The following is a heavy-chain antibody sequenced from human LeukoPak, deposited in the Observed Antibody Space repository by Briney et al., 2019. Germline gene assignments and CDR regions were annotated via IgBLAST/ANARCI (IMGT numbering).Heavy chain of an antibody. V-gene: IGHV3-21*01. CDR2: ISSSSSYI. Sequence: GGSLRLSCAASGFTFSSYSMNWVRQAPGKGLEWVSSISSSSSYIYYADSVKGRFTISRDNAKNSLYLQMNSLRAEDTAVYYCARDWPTVTTYDYWGQGTLVTVSS. D-gene: IGHD4-17*01. J-gene: IGHJ4*02. CDR1: GFTFSSYS. CDR3: ARDWPTVTTYDY.